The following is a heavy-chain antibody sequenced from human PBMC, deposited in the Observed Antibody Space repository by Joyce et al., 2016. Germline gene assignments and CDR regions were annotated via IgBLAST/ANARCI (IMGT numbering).Heavy chain of an antibody. Sequence: EVHLLESGGGLVEPGGSLRLSCAASGCTFRSYAMSWVRQAPGRGLEWVSGMSGSGGDTYYSDSVKGRFTISRDNSKNTLYLQMDSLRAEDTAVYFCAKAGQWELLFWLGHWGQGTLVAVSA. J-gene: IGHJ4*02. D-gene: IGHD1-26*01. V-gene: IGHV3-23*01. CDR2: MSGSGGDT. CDR3: AKAGQWELLFWLGH. CDR1: GCTFRSYA.